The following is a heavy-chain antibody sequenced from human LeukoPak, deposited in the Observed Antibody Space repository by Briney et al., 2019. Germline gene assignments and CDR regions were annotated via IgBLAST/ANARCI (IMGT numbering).Heavy chain of an antibody. CDR3: ARHSEGPVNDAFDI. V-gene: IGHV3-11*03. CDR1: GFSFSEYY. J-gene: IGHJ3*02. D-gene: IGHD2-2*01. Sequence: GGSLRLSCAAAGFSFSEYYMTWIRQAPGKGLEWVSNLSSSGRYTNYADSVRGRFTISRDNAKKSLYLQMNSLRAEDTAVYYCARHSEGPVNDAFDIWGQRTKVTVSS. CDR2: LSSSGRYT.